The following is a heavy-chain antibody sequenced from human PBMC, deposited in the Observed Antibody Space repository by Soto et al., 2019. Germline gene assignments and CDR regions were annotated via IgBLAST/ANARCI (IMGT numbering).Heavy chain of an antibody. D-gene: IGHD3-3*01. J-gene: IGHJ3*02. Sequence: SETLSLTCTVSGGSIGSYYWSWIRQPPGKGLEWIGYIYYSGSTNYNPSLKSRVTISVDTSKNQFSLKLSSVTAADTAVYYCARSEWLPHDAFDIWGQGTMVTVSS. V-gene: IGHV4-59*01. CDR3: ARSEWLPHDAFDI. CDR2: IYYSGST. CDR1: GGSIGSYY.